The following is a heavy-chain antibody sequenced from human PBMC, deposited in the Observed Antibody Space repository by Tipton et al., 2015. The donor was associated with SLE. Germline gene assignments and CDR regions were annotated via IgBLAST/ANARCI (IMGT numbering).Heavy chain of an antibody. D-gene: IGHD5-12*01. CDR2: IYSGGST. CDR3: ARASSGYDYYFDY. CDR1: GFTVSSNY. Sequence: GSLRLSCAASGFTVSSNYMSWVRQAPGKGLEWVSVIYSGGSTYYADSVKGRFTISRRNSKNTLYLQMNSLRAEDTAVYYCARASSGYDYYFDYWGQGTLVTVSS. J-gene: IGHJ4*02. V-gene: IGHV3-53*04.